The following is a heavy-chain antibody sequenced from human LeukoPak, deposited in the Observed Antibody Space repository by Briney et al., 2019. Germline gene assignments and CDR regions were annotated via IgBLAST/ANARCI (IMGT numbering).Heavy chain of an antibody. J-gene: IGHJ4*02. V-gene: IGHV3-30*04. CDR1: GFTFSSYA. CDR3: ARDLDCSSTSCYGGFCFDY. CDR2: ISYDGSNK. D-gene: IGHD2-2*01. Sequence: GRSLRLSCAASGFTFSSYAMHWVRQAPGKGLEWVAVISYDGSNKYYADSVKGRFTISRDNSKNTLCLQMNSLRAEDTAVYYCARDLDCSSTSCYGGFCFDYWGQGTLVTVSS.